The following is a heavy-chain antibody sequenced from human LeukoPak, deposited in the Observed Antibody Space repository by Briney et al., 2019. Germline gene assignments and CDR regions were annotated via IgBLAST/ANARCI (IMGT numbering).Heavy chain of an antibody. Sequence: GGSLRLSCAASGFTFSSYGMHWVRQAPGKGLEWVAVISYDGSNKYYADSVKGRFTISRDNSKNTLYLQMNSLRAEDTAVYYCAKDYPDPYYDFWSGYYSGHDYWGQGTLVTVSS. CDR2: ISYDGSNK. CDR3: AKDYPDPYYDFWSGYYSGHDY. CDR1: GFTFSSYG. J-gene: IGHJ4*02. V-gene: IGHV3-30*18. D-gene: IGHD3-3*01.